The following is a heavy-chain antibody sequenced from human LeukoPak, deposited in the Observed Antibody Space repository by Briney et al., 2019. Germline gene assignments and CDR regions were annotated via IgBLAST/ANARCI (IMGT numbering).Heavy chain of an antibody. V-gene: IGHV3-74*01. CDR3: ARDNPEYYLDY. D-gene: IGHD1-14*01. CDR1: GFTFSSYW. Sequence: GGSLRLSCAASGFTFSSYWMHWVRQAPGKGLVWVSRINSDGSSTSYADSVKGRFTISRDNAKNTLYLQMNSLRADDTAVYYCARDNPEYYLDYRGQGTLVTVSS. J-gene: IGHJ4*02. CDR2: INSDGSST.